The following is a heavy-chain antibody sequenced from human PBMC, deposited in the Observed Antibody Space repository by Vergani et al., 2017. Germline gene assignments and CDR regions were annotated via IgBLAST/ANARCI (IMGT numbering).Heavy chain of an antibody. J-gene: IGHJ4*02. CDR3: ARTESFILRYFHWAL. Sequence: QLHLQESGPGLVKPSETLSLTCTVSGGSITSSSYYWGWIRQPPGKGLEWIGHIYHSGCAYYNPSLKGRVTISVDTSKNQFSLEVTSVTAADTAIYFCARTESFILRYFHWALWGQGTLVTVSS. CDR1: GGSITSSSYY. D-gene: IGHD3-9*01. V-gene: IGHV4-39*01. CDR2: IYHSGCA.